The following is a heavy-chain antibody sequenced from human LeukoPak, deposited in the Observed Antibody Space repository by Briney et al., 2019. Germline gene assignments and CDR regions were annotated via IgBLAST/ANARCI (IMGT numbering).Heavy chain of an antibody. V-gene: IGHV4-59*08. Sequence: SETLSLTCTVSGGSISSYYWSWIRQPPGKGLEWIGYIYYSGSTNYNPSLKSRVTISVDTSKNQFSLKLSSVTAADTAVYYCARLRYHYYYYGMDVWGQGTTVTVSS. CDR2: IYYSGST. J-gene: IGHJ6*02. D-gene: IGHD1-14*01. CDR3: ARLRYHYYYYGMDV. CDR1: GGSISSYY.